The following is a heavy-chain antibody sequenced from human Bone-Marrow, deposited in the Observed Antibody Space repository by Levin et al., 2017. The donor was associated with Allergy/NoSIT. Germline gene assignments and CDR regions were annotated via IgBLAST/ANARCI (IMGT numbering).Heavy chain of an antibody. D-gene: IGHD3-16*01. CDR1: GFSLTPSGVG. CDR2: IYWDDDR. J-gene: IGHJ3*02. Sequence: SGPTLVKPTETLALTCTFSGFSLTPSGVGVGWIRPSPGQALEWLAIIYWDDDRRYNPSLRTRLTITKDTSINKVVLIMTNMDPADTATYYCAHILITVGGVRRTDAFDMWGQGTLVTVSS. V-gene: IGHV2-5*02. CDR3: AHILITVGGVRRTDAFDM.